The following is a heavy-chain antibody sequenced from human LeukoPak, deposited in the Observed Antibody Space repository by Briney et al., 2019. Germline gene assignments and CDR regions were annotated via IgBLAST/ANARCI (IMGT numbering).Heavy chain of an antibody. CDR2: INPNSGGT. V-gene: IGHV1-2*02. D-gene: IGHD5-12*01. CDR3: ARAQYSDYVLTNWFES. J-gene: IGHJ5*01. CDR1: GYTFTGYY. Sequence: ASVKVSCKASGYTFTGYYMHWVRQAPGQGLEWMGWINPNSGGTNYAQKFQGRVTMTRDTSISTAYMELSSLRSEDTAVYYCARAQYSDYVLTNWFESWGQGTLVTVSS.